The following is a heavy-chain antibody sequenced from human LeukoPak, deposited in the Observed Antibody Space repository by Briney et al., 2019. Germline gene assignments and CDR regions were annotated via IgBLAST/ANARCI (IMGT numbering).Heavy chain of an antibody. CDR3: AKDKASVAAKGPFDY. V-gene: IGHV3-23*01. CDR1: EFTFSNYA. Sequence: GGSLRLSCAASEFTFSNYAMTWVRQAPGKGLEWVSSISGSGASTYYEDSVKGRFTISRDNPKNTLYLQFNSLRAEDTAVYYCAKDKASVAAKGPFDYWGQGTLVTVSS. CDR2: ISGSGAST. D-gene: IGHD2-15*01. J-gene: IGHJ4*02.